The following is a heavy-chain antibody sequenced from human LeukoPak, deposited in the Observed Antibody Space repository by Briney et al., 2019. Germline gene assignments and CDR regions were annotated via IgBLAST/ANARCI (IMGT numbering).Heavy chain of an antibody. CDR3: ARGFSNSERDWFDP. CDR2: IKPSGGST. D-gene: IGHD5-18*01. J-gene: IGHJ5*02. V-gene: IGHV1-46*01. Sequence: ASVNLSCKASGYTFTSYYMHWVRQAAGQGLEWMGVIKPSGGSTSYSQKFQGRVTMTRDTSTSTFYMELSSLKSDDTAVYYCARGFSNSERDWFDPWGQGTLVTVSS. CDR1: GYTFTSYY.